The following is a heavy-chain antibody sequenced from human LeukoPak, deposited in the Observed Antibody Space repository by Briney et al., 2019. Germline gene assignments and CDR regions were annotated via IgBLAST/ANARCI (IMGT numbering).Heavy chain of an antibody. Sequence: ASVKVSCKASGYSFTSQYMHWVRQAPGQGLEWMGLINPRGTSTIYAEKFQGRIIMTRDMSTTTDYMELSSLKSDDTAVYYCARDNSIHERGWWFDPWGQGTLVTVSS. D-gene: IGHD4-23*01. V-gene: IGHV1-46*01. CDR1: GYSFTSQY. CDR2: INPRGTST. J-gene: IGHJ5*02. CDR3: ARDNSIHERGWWFDP.